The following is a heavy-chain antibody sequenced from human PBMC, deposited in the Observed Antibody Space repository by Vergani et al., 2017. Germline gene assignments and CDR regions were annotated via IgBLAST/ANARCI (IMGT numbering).Heavy chain of an antibody. D-gene: IGHD6-13*01. Sequence: QVQLQESGPGLVKPSQTLSLTCSVSGGSISRRGHYWSWIRQHPGKGLEWIGYIDYSGNTYYKPSLKSRLTISLDTSKNQFSMNLSSVTAADTAVYYCARGGYSSSWTRGGHDYYYMDVWGTGTTVTVSS. CDR3: ARGGYSSSWTRGGHDYYYMDV. CDR1: GGSISRRGHY. CDR2: IDYSGNT. J-gene: IGHJ6*03. V-gene: IGHV4-31*03.